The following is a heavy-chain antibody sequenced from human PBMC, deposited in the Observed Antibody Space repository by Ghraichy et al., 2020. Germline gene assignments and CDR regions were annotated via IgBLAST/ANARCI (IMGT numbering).Heavy chain of an antibody. Sequence: GGSLRLSCAASGFTFSSYSMSWVRQAPGKGLEWVSIISASSHDTPYADSVKGRFTISRDNSKNTVYLQMNSLRAEDTAVYYCAKGDTESTRKLDWWGQGNLVTVSS. D-gene: IGHD2-15*01. CDR3: AKGDTESTRKLDW. CDR1: GFTFSSYS. V-gene: IGHV3-23*01. CDR2: ISASSHDT. J-gene: IGHJ4*02.